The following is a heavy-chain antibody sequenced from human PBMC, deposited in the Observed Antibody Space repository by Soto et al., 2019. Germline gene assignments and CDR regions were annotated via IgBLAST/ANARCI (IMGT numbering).Heavy chain of an antibody. D-gene: IGHD6-19*01. V-gene: IGHV1-3*01. Sequence: QVQLVQSGAEVEKPGASVKVSCKASGYTFTSYAMHWVRQAPGQRLEWMGWINAGNGNTKYSQKLQGRVTITRDTSASTAYMELSSLRSEDTAVYYCARGVAGPLHWFDPWGQGTLVTVSS. J-gene: IGHJ5*02. CDR1: GYTFTSYA. CDR3: ARGVAGPLHWFDP. CDR2: INAGNGNT.